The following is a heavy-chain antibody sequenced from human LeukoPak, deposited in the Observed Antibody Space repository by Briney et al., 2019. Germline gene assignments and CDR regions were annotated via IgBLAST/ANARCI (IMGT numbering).Heavy chain of an antibody. Sequence: GGSLRLSCAASGFTVSSNYMSWVRQTPGKGLECASLIYSGGSTYYADSVKGRFTISRDNSKNTLYLQMNSLRAEDTAVYYCARDVGYSTLGNYFYYMDVWGKGTTVTVSS. D-gene: IGHD2-15*01. J-gene: IGHJ6*03. V-gene: IGHV3-53*01. CDR1: GFTVSSNY. CDR2: IYSGGST. CDR3: ARDVGYSTLGNYFYYMDV.